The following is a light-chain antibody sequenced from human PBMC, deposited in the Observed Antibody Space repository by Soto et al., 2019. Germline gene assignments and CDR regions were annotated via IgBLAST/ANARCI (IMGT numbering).Light chain of an antibody. CDR3: QVWDSSSDHYV. V-gene: IGLV3-21*04. CDR1: NIGIKS. CDR2: YDS. J-gene: IGLJ1*01. Sequence: SYELTQPPSVSVAPGKTARITCGGNNIGIKSVHWYQQKPGQAPVLVIYYDSDRPSGIPERFSGSNSGNTATLTISRVEAGDEADYYCQVWDSSSDHYVFGTGTKPPS.